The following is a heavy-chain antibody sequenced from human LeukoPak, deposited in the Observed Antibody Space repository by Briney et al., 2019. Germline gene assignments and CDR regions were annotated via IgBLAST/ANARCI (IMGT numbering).Heavy chain of an antibody. D-gene: IGHD3-3*01. CDR3: ARGPTGDTIFGVVIIADPDAFDI. CDR1: GFTFSSFA. V-gene: IGHV3-30-3*01. J-gene: IGHJ3*02. CDR2: ISYDGSNK. Sequence: PGGSLRLSCEASGFTFSSFAIHWARQAPGKGLEWVAVISYDGSNKYYADSVKGRFTISRDNSKNTLYLQMNSLRAEDTAVYYCARGPTGDTIFGVVIIADPDAFDIWGRGTMVTVSS.